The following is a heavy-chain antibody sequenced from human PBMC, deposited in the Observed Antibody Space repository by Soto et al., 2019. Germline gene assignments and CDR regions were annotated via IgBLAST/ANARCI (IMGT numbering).Heavy chain of an antibody. CDR1: GFTFTDAW. D-gene: IGHD6-6*01. V-gene: IGHV3-15*01. CDR3: ATGSARFDF. CDR2: VKSQIDGGTT. J-gene: IGHJ5*01. Sequence: EVQLVESGGGSAKPGGSVRLSCAASGFTFTDAWMNWVRQVPGEGLGWVGHVKSQIDGGTTDSAAALDGRVTISRDDSKNMVYLQLNRLRTDDTAVYYCATGSARFDFWGQGTLVTVSS.